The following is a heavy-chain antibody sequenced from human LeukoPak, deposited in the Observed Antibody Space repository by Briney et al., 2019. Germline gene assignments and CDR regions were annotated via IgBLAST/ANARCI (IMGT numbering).Heavy chain of an antibody. J-gene: IGHJ4*02. CDR3: ARDSPPVQLERPLNFDY. V-gene: IGHV1-2*02. Sequence: ASVKVSCKASGYTFTGYYMQWVRQAPGQGLEWVGWINPNSGGTNYAQKFQGRVTMTRDTSISTAYMELSRLRSDDTAVYYCARDSPPVQLERPLNFDYWGQGTLVTVSS. CDR1: GYTFTGYY. D-gene: IGHD1-1*01. CDR2: INPNSGGT.